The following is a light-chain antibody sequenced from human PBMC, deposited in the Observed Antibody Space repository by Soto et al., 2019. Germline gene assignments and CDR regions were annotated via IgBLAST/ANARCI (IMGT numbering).Light chain of an antibody. CDR1: SSDVGGYKY. V-gene: IGLV2-11*01. CDR3: CSYAGNYIYYV. J-gene: IGLJ1*01. CDR2: DVS. Sequence: QSALTQPRSVSGSPGQSVTISCTGTSSDVGGYKYVSWYQQYPGKAPKLMIYDVSQRPSGVPDRFSGSKSGNTASLTISGLQAEDEADYFCCSYAGNYIYYVFGTGTKLTVL.